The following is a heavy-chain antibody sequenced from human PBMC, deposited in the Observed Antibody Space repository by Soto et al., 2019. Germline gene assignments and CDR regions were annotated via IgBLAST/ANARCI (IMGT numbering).Heavy chain of an antibody. CDR3: ARVLPPVKSILTGYTGLQFFDY. Sequence: PGGSLRLSCAASGFTFSSYSMNWVRQAPGKGLEWVSSISSSSSYIYYADSVKGRFTISRDNAKNSLYLQMNSLRAEDTAVYYCARVLPPVKSILTGYTGLQFFDYWGQGTLVTVSS. CDR1: GFTFSSYS. D-gene: IGHD3-9*01. J-gene: IGHJ4*02. CDR2: ISSSSSYI. V-gene: IGHV3-21*01.